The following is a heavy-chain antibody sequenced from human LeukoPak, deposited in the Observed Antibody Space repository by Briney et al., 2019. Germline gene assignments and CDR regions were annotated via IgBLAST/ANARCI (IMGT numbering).Heavy chain of an antibody. J-gene: IGHJ4*02. D-gene: IGHD4-23*01. CDR3: ARGHGGNFVDY. CDR2: MNPNSGNT. V-gene: IGHV1-8*02. CDR1: GYTFTGYY. Sequence: ASVKVSCKASGYTFTGYYMHWVRQAPGQGLEWMGWMNPNSGNTGYAQKFQGRVTMTRNTSISTAYMELSSLRSEDTAVYYCARGHGGNFVDYWGQGTLVTVSS.